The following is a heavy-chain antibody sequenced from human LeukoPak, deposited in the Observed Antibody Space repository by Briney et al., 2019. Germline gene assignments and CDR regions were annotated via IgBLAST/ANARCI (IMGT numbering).Heavy chain of an antibody. CDR3: AREHIRGHLDY. CDR2: IYYSGST. Sequence: SETLSLTCTVSGGSISSYYWSWIRQPPGKGLEWIGYIYYSGSTNYNPSLKSRVTISVDTSKNQFSLKLSSVTAADTAVYYCAREHIRGHLDYWGQGTLVTVSS. D-gene: IGHD3-3*02. V-gene: IGHV4-59*01. CDR1: GGSISSYY. J-gene: IGHJ4*02.